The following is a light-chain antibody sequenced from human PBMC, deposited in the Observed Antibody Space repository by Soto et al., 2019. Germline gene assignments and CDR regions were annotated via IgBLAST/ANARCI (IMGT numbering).Light chain of an antibody. Sequence: QSVLTQPPSVSAAPGQKVTISCSGSSSNIGNNYVSWYQQLPGTAPKLLIYDNNKRPSGIPDRFSGSKSGTSATLGITGLQTGDEADYYCGTWDSSLGAGNVVFGGGTQLTVL. V-gene: IGLV1-51*01. CDR2: DNN. CDR3: GTWDSSLGAGNVV. CDR1: SSNIGNNY. J-gene: IGLJ2*01.